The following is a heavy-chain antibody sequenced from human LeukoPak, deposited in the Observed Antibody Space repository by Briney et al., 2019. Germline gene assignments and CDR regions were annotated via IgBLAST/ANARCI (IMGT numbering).Heavy chain of an antibody. V-gene: IGHV3-64*01. J-gene: IGHJ3*02. D-gene: IGHD1-26*01. CDR3: ARGVGPTIGAFDI. Sequence: GGSLRLSCAASGFTFSSYAMHWVRQAPGKGLEYVSGISSNGGSTYYANSVKDRFTISRDSSKNTLYLQMGSLRAEDMTVYYCARGVGPTIGAFDIWGQGTVVTVSS. CDR2: ISSNGGST. CDR1: GFTFSSYA.